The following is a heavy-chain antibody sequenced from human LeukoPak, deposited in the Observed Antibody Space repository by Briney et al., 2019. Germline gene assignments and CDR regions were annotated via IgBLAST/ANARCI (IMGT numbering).Heavy chain of an antibody. J-gene: IGHJ4*02. D-gene: IGHD6-13*01. CDR3: ARRIAATGRGYFDH. CDR2: IYPGDSDT. CDR1: GYSFTNYW. V-gene: IGHV5-51*01. Sequence: GESLKISCQVSGYSFTNYWIGWVRQMPGKGLEWMGIIYPGDSDTRYSPSFQGQVTISADKSISTAYLQWSSLKASDTAMYYCARRIAATGRGYFDHWGQGTLVTVSS.